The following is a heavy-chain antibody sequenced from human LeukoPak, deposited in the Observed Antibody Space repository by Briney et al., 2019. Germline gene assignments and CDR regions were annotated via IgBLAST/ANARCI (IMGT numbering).Heavy chain of an antibody. D-gene: IGHD6-13*01. Sequence: GGSLRLSCAASGFTFSGYSLNWVRQAPGKGLEWVSSISSSSSYIYYADSVKGRFTISRDNAKNSLYLQMNSLRAEDTAVYYCARSSYSSSWPDYWGQGTLVTVSS. CDR2: ISSSSSYI. V-gene: IGHV3-21*01. CDR1: GFTFSGYS. CDR3: ARSSYSSSWPDY. J-gene: IGHJ4*02.